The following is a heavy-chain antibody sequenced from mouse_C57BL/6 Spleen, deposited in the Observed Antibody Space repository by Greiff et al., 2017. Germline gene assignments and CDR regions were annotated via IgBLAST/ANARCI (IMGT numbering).Heavy chain of an antibody. Sequence: EVQGVESGGGLVQPGGSLKLSCAASGFTFSDYYLYWVRQTPEKRLEWVAYISNGGGSTYYPDTVKGRFTISRDNAKNTLYLQRSRLKAEDTAMYYCASPIYYGNYAWFAYWGQGTLVTVSA. CDR2: ISNGGGST. CDR3: ASPIYYGNYAWFAY. D-gene: IGHD2-1*01. V-gene: IGHV5-12*01. J-gene: IGHJ3*01. CDR1: GFTFSDYY.